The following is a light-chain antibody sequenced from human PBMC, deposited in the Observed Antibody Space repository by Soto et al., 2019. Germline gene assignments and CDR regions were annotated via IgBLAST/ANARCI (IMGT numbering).Light chain of an antibody. CDR2: VGTGGIVG. Sequence: QLVLTQPPSASASLGASVTLTCTLSSGYSNYKVDWYQQRPGKGLRFVMRVGTGGIVGSKGDGIPDRFSVLGSGLNRYLTIKNIQEEDESDYHCGADHGSGNNFVLVFGGGTKLTVL. V-gene: IGLV9-49*01. CDR3: GADHGSGNNFVLV. CDR1: SGYSNYK. J-gene: IGLJ2*01.